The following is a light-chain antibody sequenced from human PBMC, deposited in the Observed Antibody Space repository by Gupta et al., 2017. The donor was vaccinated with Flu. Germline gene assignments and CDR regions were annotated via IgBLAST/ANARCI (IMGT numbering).Light chain of an antibody. J-gene: IGLJ2*01. CDR1: SSNIGADYD. CDR2: GYF. CDR3: ESYDGSLSAVV. V-gene: IGLV1-40*01. Sequence: VTSSCPGSSSNIGADYDVHWYQQLPGPATKHLIYGYFKRPSGILGRVSASKSCTSASLAITGLQAGDEADYYCESYDGSLSAVVFGAGTKLTVL.